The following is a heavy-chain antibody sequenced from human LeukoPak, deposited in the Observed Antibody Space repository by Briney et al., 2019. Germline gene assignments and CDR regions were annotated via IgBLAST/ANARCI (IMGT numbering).Heavy chain of an antibody. CDR3: ARGAPGSYCSGGSCPYFDY. D-gene: IGHD2-15*01. J-gene: IGHJ4*02. V-gene: IGHV4-4*07. Sequence: SETLSLTCTVSGGSISSYYWSWIRQPAGKGLEWIGRIYTSGSTNYNPSLKSRVTMSVDTPKNQFSLKLSSVTAADTAVYYCARGAPGSYCSGGSCPYFDYWGQGTLVTVSS. CDR1: GGSISSYY. CDR2: IYTSGST.